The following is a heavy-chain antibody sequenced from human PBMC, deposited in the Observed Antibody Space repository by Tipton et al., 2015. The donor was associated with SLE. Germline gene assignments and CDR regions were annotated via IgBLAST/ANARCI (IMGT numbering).Heavy chain of an antibody. CDR3: ARANPFYSGYDFDY. D-gene: IGHD5-12*01. CDR2: ISTYNGNT. Sequence: QSGAEVKKPGASAKVSCKASGYTFTSYGISWVRQAPGQGLEWMGWISTYNGNTNYAQKLQGRVTMTTDTSTSTASMDLRSLRSDDTAVYYCARANPFYSGYDFDYWGQGTLVTVSS. J-gene: IGHJ4*02. CDR1: GYTFTSYG. V-gene: IGHV1-18*01.